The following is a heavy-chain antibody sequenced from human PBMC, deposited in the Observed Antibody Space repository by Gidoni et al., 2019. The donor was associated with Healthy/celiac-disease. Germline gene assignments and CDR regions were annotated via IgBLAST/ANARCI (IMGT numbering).Heavy chain of an antibody. CDR3: AKVGYCSSTSCYYFDY. J-gene: IGHJ4*02. CDR2: ISGSGGST. CDR1: GSTFRSYA. D-gene: IGHD2-2*01. Sequence: EVQLLESGGGLVQPGGSMSLSFAASGSTFRSYAMGWVRQAPGKGLEWVSAISGSGGSTYYADSVKGRFTISRDNSKNTLYLQMNSLRAEDTAVYYCAKVGYCSSTSCYYFDYWGQGTLVTVSS. V-gene: IGHV3-23*01.